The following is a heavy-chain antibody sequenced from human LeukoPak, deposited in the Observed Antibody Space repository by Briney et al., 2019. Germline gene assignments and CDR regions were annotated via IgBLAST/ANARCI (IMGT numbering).Heavy chain of an antibody. D-gene: IGHD2-2*01. J-gene: IGHJ6*03. CDR1: GGSISSYY. V-gene: IGHV4-4*07. Sequence: NPSETLSLTCTVSGGSISSYYWGWIRQPAGKGLEWIGRIYTSGSTNYNPSLKSRVTMSVDTSKNQFSLKLSSVTAADTAVYYCAREIVVVPARSDWDTYYYYYMDVWGKGTTVTVSS. CDR3: AREIVVVPARSDWDTYYYYYMDV. CDR2: IYTSGST.